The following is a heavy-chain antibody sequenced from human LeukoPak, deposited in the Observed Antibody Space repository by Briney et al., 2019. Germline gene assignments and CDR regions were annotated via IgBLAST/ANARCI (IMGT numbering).Heavy chain of an antibody. Sequence: ASVKVSCKASVYTFTNYGIGWVRQAPGEGLEWMGWISAYNGNTNYAQKLQGRVTMTTDTSTSTAYLELRSLRSDDTAVYYCARRGYRGYRSGPAAFDIWGQGTEVTVSS. CDR1: VYTFTNYG. J-gene: IGHJ3*02. CDR2: ISAYNGNT. V-gene: IGHV1-18*01. CDR3: ARRGYRGYRSGPAAFDI. D-gene: IGHD5-18*01.